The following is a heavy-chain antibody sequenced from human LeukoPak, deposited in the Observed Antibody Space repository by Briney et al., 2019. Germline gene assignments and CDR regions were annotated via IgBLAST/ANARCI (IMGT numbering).Heavy chain of an antibody. Sequence: GGSLRLSCAASGFTFSSYWMSRVRQAPGKGLEWVANIKQDGSEKYYVDSVKGRFTISRDNAKNSLYLQMNSLRAEDTAVYYCARDTYYDILTGLFAFDIWGQGTMVTVSS. J-gene: IGHJ3*02. CDR3: ARDTYYDILTGLFAFDI. CDR2: IKQDGSEK. CDR1: GFTFSSYW. V-gene: IGHV3-7*01. D-gene: IGHD3-9*01.